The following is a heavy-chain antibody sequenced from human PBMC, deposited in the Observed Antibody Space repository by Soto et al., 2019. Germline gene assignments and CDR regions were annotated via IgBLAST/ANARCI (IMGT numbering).Heavy chain of an antibody. CDR2: IWYDGSNK. Sequence: VGSLRLSCAASGFTFSSYGMHWVRQAPGKGLEWVAVIWYDGSNKYYADSVKGRFTISRDNSKNTLYLQMNSLRAEDTAVYYCARGPLWSGYYSNWFDPWGQGTLVTVSS. V-gene: IGHV3-33*01. CDR3: ARGPLWSGYYSNWFDP. D-gene: IGHD3-3*01. J-gene: IGHJ5*02. CDR1: GFTFSSYG.